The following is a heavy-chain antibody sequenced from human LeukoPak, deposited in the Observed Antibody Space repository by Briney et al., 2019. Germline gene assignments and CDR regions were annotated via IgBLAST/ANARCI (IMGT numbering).Heavy chain of an antibody. Sequence: PGGSLRLSCAASGFTFSDYYMSWIRQAPGKGLEWVSYISSSGSTIYYADSVKGRFTISRDNAKNSLYLQMNSLRAEDTAVYYCARDPRSSWYYYYYYYMDVWGKGTTVTISS. CDR3: ARDPRSSWYYYYYYYMDV. V-gene: IGHV3-11*01. D-gene: IGHD6-13*01. CDR1: GFTFSDYY. J-gene: IGHJ6*03. CDR2: ISSSGSTI.